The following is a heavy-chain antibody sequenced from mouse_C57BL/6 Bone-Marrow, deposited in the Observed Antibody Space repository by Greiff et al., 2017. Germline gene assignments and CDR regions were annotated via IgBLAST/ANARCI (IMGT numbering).Heavy chain of an antibody. V-gene: IGHV5-16*01. CDR3: ARDRPHYYGSSYGYFDV. CDR1: GFTFSDYY. CDR2: INYDGSST. D-gene: IGHD1-1*01. Sequence: VQLKESEGGLVQPGSSMKLSCTASGFTFSDYYMAWVRQVPEKGLEWVANINYDGSSTYYLDSLKSRFIISRDNAKNILYLQMSSLKSEDTATYYCARDRPHYYGSSYGYFDVWGTGTTVTVSS. J-gene: IGHJ1*03.